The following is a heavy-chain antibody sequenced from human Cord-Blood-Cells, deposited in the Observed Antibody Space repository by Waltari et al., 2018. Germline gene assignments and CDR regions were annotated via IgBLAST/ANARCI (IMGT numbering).Heavy chain of an antibody. D-gene: IGHD3-3*01. CDR2: NNPNSSAT. Sequence: QVQLVQSGAEVKKPGASVKVYCKASGYTFTGYYMHWVRQGPGQGLEWMDGNNPNSSATNSPKTLEGRVTMTRDTSLSTAYMELSRLRSYDTAVYYCASAAGLEWLFGYFDYWGQGTLVTVSS. CDR3: ASAAGLEWLFGYFDY. V-gene: IGHV1-2*02. CDR1: GYTFTGYY. J-gene: IGHJ4*02.